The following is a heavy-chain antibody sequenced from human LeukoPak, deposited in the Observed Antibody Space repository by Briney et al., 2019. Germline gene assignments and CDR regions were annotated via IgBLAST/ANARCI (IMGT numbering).Heavy chain of an antibody. V-gene: IGHV4-59*08. J-gene: IGHJ3*02. CDR1: GGSISSYY. CDR2: IYYSGST. D-gene: IGHD4-23*01. CDR3: ARHDYGGKSSAFDI. Sequence: PSETLSLTCTVSGGSISSYYWSWIRQPPGKGLEWIGYIYYSGSTNYNPSLKSRVTISVDTSKNQFSLKLSSVTAADTAVYYCARHDYGGKSSAFDIWGQGTMVTVSS.